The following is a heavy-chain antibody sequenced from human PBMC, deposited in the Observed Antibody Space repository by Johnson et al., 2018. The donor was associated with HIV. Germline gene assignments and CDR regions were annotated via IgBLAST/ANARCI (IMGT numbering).Heavy chain of an antibody. CDR2: INWNGGST. V-gene: IGHV3-20*04. Sequence: EVQLVESGGGVVRPGGSLRLSCAASGFTFDDYGMSWVRQAPGKGLEWVSGINWNGGSTGYADSVKGRFTISRDISKNTLFLQMNSLRAEDTALYYCAREVEITMVQGVIIGDAFDIWGQGTMVTVSS. J-gene: IGHJ3*02. CDR1: GFTFDDYG. CDR3: AREVEITMVQGVIIGDAFDI. D-gene: IGHD3-10*01.